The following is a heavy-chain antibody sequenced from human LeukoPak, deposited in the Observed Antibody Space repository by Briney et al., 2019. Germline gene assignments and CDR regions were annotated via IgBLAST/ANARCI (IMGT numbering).Heavy chain of an antibody. CDR1: GGSISSYY. CDR3: ARAHLYSGSYYYYMDV. J-gene: IGHJ6*03. D-gene: IGHD1-26*01. V-gene: IGHV4-59*08. CDR2: IYYSGST. Sequence: SETLSLTCTVSGGSISSYYWSWIRQPPGKGLEWIGYIYYSGSTNYNPSLKSRVTISVDTSKNQFSLKLSSVTAADTAVYYCARAHLYSGSYYYYMDVWGKGTTVTISS.